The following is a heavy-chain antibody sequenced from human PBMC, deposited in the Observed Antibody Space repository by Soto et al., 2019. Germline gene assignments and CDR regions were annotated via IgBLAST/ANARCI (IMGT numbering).Heavy chain of an antibody. D-gene: IGHD6-13*01. CDR2: IYYSGST. CDR3: ARDRVRCRSSSCLTRHFDY. J-gene: IGHJ4*02. Sequence: SETLSLTCTVSGGSISSGGYYWSWIRQHPGKGLEWIGYIYYSGSTYYNPSLKSRVTISVDTSKNQFSLKLSSVTAADTAVYYCARDRVRCRSSSCLTRHFDYWGQGTLVTVSS. V-gene: IGHV4-31*03. CDR1: GGSISSGGYY.